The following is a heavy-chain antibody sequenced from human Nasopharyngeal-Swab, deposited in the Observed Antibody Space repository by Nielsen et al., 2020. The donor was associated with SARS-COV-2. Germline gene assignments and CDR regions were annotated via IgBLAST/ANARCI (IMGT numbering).Heavy chain of an antibody. V-gene: IGHV4-59*01. CDR2: IYYSGST. J-gene: IGHJ6*03. CDR3: ARGPDRNYDFWSGYYTPSSYYYYYRDV. Sequence: WIRQPPGKGLEWIGYIYYSGSTNYNPSLKSRVTISVDTSKNQFSLKLSSVTAADTAVYYCARGPDRNYDFWSGYYTPSSYYYYYRDVWAKGPRSPSP. D-gene: IGHD3-3*01.